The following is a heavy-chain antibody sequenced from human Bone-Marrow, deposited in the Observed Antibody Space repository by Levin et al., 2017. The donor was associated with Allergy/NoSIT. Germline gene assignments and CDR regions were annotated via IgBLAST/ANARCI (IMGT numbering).Heavy chain of an antibody. CDR2: ISGTSGYI. Sequence: GGFLRLSCAASGFSFSNFGMNWVRQAPGKGLEWVSSISGTSGYISYADSVKGRFTISRDDAKNSLSLQMSSLRVEDTAVYFCTRGVLDSWGQGTLVTVSS. J-gene: IGHJ4*02. CDR1: GFSFSNFG. V-gene: IGHV3-21*06. CDR3: TRGVLDS.